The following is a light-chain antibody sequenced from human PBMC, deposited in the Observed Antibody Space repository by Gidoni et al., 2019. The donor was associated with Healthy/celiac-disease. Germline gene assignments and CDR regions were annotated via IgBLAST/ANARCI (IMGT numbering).Light chain of an antibody. J-gene: IGKJ1*01. V-gene: IGKV1-39*01. CDR3: QQSYSTPWT. CDR2: AAS. CDR1: QSISSY. Sequence: SASVGDRVTITCRASQSISSYLNWYQQKPGKAPKLLIYAASSLQSGVPSRFSGRGSGTDFTLTISSLQPEDFATYYCQQSYSTPWTFGQGTKVEIK.